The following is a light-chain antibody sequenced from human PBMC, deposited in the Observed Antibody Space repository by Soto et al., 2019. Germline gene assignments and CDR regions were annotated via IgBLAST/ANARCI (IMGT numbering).Light chain of an antibody. J-gene: IGLJ2*01. V-gene: IGLV4-69*01. CDR1: SGHSSYA. CDR2: LNSDGSH. CDR3: QTWGSGTVV. Sequence: QPVLTQPPSASASLGASVKLTCTLSSGHSSYAIAWHRQQPEKGPRYLMKLNSDGSHSKGDGIPDRFSGSSSGAERYLTISSLQSEDEADYYCQTWGSGTVVFGGGTKLTVL.